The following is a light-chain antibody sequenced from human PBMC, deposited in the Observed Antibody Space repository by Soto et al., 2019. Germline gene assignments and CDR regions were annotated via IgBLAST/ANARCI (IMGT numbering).Light chain of an antibody. CDR3: QQYNSDST. CDR1: QSISIW. CDR2: KAS. Sequence: IPMTQSPSTLSASVRDRVTITCRASQSISIWLAWYQQKPGKAPKLLIYKASSLESEVPSRFSGSGSGTEFTLTLNSLQPDDSATYYCQQYNSDSTFGQGTKVEIK. J-gene: IGKJ1*01. V-gene: IGKV1-5*03.